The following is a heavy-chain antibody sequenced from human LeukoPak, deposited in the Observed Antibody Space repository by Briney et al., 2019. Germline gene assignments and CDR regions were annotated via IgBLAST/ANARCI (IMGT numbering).Heavy chain of an antibody. V-gene: IGHV4-61*08. J-gene: IGHJ3*02. D-gene: IGHD3-16*01. CDR2: IYYSGST. CDR3: ARESLAGGSDI. CDR1: GGSISSGGYY. Sequence: PSETLSLTCTVSGGSISSGGYYWSWIRQHPGKGLEWIGYIYYSGSTNYNPSLKSRVTISVDTSKNQFSLKLSSVTAADTAVYYCARESLAGGSDIWGQGTMVTVSS.